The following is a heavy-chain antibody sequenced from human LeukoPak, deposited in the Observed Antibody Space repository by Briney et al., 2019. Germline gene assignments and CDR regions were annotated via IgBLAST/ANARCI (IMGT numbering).Heavy chain of an antibody. CDR3: ARESLRGVSSPLDY. CDR2: ISGSGGSA. CDR1: GFTFSDHA. D-gene: IGHD3-10*01. J-gene: IGHJ4*02. Sequence: GGSLRLSCAASGFTFSDHAMSWVRQAPGKGLEWVAAISGSGGSAYSADSVKGRFTVSRGNSKNTLYLQMNSLRAEDTAVYYCARESLRGVSSPLDYWGQGTLVTVSS. V-gene: IGHV3-23*01.